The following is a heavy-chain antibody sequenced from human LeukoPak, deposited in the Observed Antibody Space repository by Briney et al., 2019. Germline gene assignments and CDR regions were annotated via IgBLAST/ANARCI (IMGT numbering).Heavy chain of an antibody. V-gene: IGHV3-7*01. CDR1: GFTFSSQW. Sequence: GGSLRLSCAASGFTFSSQWMSWVRQAPGKGLEWVANIKQDGSEKYYVDSVKGRFTISRDNAENSVYLQMNSLRAEDTAVYYCARAAYWGQGTLVTVSS. CDR2: IKQDGSEK. CDR3: ARAAY. J-gene: IGHJ4*02.